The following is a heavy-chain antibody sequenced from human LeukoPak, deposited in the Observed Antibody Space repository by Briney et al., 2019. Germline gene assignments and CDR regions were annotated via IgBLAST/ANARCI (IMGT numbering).Heavy chain of an antibody. V-gene: IGHV4-39*01. D-gene: IGHD1-1*01. J-gene: IGHJ6*03. Sequence: PSETLSLTCTVSGGSISNSIYYWGWIRQPPGRGLGWIGSIYYSGNTYYNPSLKSRVTISVDTSKNQFSLKLSSVTAADTALYYCARPIVKTGTTSYSYYYMDVWGKGTTVTISS. CDR1: GGSISNSIYY. CDR2: IYYSGNT. CDR3: ARPIVKTGTTSYSYYYMDV.